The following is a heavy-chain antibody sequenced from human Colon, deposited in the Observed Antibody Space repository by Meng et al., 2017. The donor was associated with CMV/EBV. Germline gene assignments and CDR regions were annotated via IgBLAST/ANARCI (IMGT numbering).Heavy chain of an antibody. Sequence: SETLSLTCTVSNGSISNSYCSWIRQSPGQGLEWIGHMYHGGSTKYNPSLASRVTMSVDTSKNQFSLGLSSVAAEDAAVYYCARGRNWFDPWGRGTLVTVSS. CDR3: ARGRNWFDP. CDR1: NGSISNSY. J-gene: IGHJ5*02. CDR2: MYHGGST. V-gene: IGHV4-59*01.